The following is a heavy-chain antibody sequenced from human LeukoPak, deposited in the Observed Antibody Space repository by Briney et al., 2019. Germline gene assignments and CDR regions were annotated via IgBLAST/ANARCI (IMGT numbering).Heavy chain of an antibody. V-gene: IGHV3-30*03. J-gene: IGHJ4*02. CDR3: ARDVAAQQPGGNYFDY. CDR1: GFTFSSYG. Sequence: PGGSLRLSCAASGFTFSSYGMHWVRQAPGKGLEWVAVISYDGSNKYYADSVKGRFTISRDNSKNTLYLQMNSLRAEDTAVYYCARDVAAQQPGGNYFDYWGQGTLVTVSS. D-gene: IGHD6-13*01. CDR2: ISYDGSNK.